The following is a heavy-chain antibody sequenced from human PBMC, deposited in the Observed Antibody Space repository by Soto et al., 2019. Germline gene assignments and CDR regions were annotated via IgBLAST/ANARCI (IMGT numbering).Heavy chain of an antibody. Sequence: QVQLVESGGGVVQPGRSLRLSCAASGFTFSSYGMHWVRQAPGKGLEWVAVISYDGSNKYYADSVKGRFTISRDNSKNQLYLQMNRLRAEDSAVYYCAKDKTSGSYPEVEYFQPWGQGTLVTVSS. D-gene: IGHD1-26*01. CDR3: AKDKTSGSYPEVEYFQP. J-gene: IGHJ1*01. CDR2: ISYDGSNK. CDR1: GFTFSSYG. V-gene: IGHV3-30*18.